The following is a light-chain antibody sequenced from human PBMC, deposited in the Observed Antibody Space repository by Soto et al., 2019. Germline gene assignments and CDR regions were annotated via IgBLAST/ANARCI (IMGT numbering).Light chain of an antibody. Sequence: QSVLTQPRSVSGSPGQSVTISCTGTSSDVGGYNYVSWYQQHPGKAPKLMIYDVSQRPSGVPDRFSGSKSGNTASLTISGLQSEDEADYYCCSYAGSYTYVFGTGTNVTVL. CDR2: DVS. J-gene: IGLJ1*01. V-gene: IGLV2-11*01. CDR3: CSYAGSYTYV. CDR1: SSDVGGYNY.